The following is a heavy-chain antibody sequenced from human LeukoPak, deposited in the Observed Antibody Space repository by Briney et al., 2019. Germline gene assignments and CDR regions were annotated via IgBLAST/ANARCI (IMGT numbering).Heavy chain of an antibody. J-gene: IGHJ4*02. Sequence: GSLRLSCAASGLTVSSNYMNWVRQAPGKGLEWVSVNHSGGSTYYADSVKGRFTISRDNSKNTLYLQMNILRADDTAVYYCARGQQPFDYWGQGTLVTVSS. CDR3: ARGQQPFDY. CDR2: NHSGGST. D-gene: IGHD6-13*01. V-gene: IGHV3-53*01. CDR1: GLTVSSNY.